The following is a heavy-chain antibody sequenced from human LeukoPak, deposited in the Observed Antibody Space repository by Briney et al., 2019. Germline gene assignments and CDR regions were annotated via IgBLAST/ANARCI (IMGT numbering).Heavy chain of an antibody. Sequence: SGPTLVNPTQTLTLICTFYGFSLYASGVGVGWTRQPPGKALEWLALIYWDDDKRFSPSLKSRLTITKDTSKNQVVLTMTNMDPVDTASYYCAHSYGDYVSWYFDLWGRGTLVTVSS. CDR3: AHSYGDYVSWYFDL. J-gene: IGHJ2*01. V-gene: IGHV2-5*02. D-gene: IGHD4-17*01. CDR2: IYWDDDK. CDR1: GFSLYASGVG.